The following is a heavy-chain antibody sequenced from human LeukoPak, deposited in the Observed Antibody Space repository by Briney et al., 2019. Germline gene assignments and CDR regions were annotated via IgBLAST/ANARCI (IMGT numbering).Heavy chain of an antibody. V-gene: IGHV3-48*01. CDR3: ARGWIGPLVRFQLFDN. J-gene: IGHJ4*02. CDR2: ISSSSSTI. CDR1: GFTFRTYS. D-gene: IGHD3-3*01. Sequence: PGGSLRLSCAASGFTFRTYSMNWVRQAPGKGLEWVSYISSSSSTIYYADSVKGRFTISRDNAKNSLDLLMNSLRAEDTAVYYCARGWIGPLVRFQLFDNWGQGTVVTVSS.